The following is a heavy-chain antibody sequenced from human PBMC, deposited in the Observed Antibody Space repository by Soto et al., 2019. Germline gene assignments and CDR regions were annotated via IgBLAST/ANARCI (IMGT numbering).Heavy chain of an antibody. V-gene: IGHV3-23*01. J-gene: IGHJ4*02. Sequence: PGGSLRLSCAASGFTFSSYAISWVRQAPGKGLEWVSAISGSGGSTYYADSVKGRFTISRDNSKNTLYLQMNSLRAEDTAVYYCAKARAPTFRNYYFDYWGQGTLVTVSS. CDR3: AKARAPTFRNYYFDY. CDR1: GFTFSSYA. CDR2: ISGSGGST.